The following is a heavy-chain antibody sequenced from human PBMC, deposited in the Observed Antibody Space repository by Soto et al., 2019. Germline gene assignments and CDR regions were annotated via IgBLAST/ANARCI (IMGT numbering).Heavy chain of an antibody. Sequence: TSETLSLTCAVYGGSFSGYYWSWIRQPPGKGLEWIGEINHSGSTNYNPSLKSRVTISVDTSKNQFSLKLSSVTAADTAVYYCASGTTVTTYYYYMDVWGKGTTVTVSS. V-gene: IGHV4-34*01. CDR1: GGSFSGYY. D-gene: IGHD4-17*01. J-gene: IGHJ6*03. CDR2: INHSGST. CDR3: ASGTTVTTYYYYMDV.